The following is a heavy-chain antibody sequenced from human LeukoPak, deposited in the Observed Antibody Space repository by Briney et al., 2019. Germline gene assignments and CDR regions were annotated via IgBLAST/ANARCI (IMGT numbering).Heavy chain of an antibody. Sequence: GGSLRLSCAASGFTFSSYALSWVRQAPGKGLEWVSAISGGGGSTYYADSVKGRFTISRDNSKNTLYPQMNSLRAEDTAIYYCAKDRGYSGYDPLDYWGQGTLVTVSS. D-gene: IGHD5-12*01. CDR1: GFTFSSYA. V-gene: IGHV3-23*01. J-gene: IGHJ4*02. CDR2: ISGGGGST. CDR3: AKDRGYSGYDPLDY.